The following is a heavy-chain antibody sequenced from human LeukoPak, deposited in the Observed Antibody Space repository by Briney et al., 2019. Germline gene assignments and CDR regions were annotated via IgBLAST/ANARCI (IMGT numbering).Heavy chain of an antibody. J-gene: IGHJ5*02. CDR2: INSDGINT. Sequence: GGTLRLSCAASGLTFSDNYMHWVRQAPGKGLVWVSRINSDGINTSYADSVKGRFTISRDNAKITLNLQMNSLRAEDTAVYYCARDLGQYYDTSDNWFDPWGQGTLVTVSS. V-gene: IGHV3-74*01. D-gene: IGHD3-22*01. CDR1: GLTFSDNY. CDR3: ARDLGQYYDTSDNWFDP.